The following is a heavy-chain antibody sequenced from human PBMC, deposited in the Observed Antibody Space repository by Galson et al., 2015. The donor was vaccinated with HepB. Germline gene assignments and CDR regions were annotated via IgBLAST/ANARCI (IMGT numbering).Heavy chain of an antibody. CDR2: IKSKTDGGTT. CDR1: GFTFSNAW. Sequence: LRLSCAASGFTFSNAWMSWVRQAPGKGLEWVGRIKSKTDGGTTDYAAPVKGRFTISRDNSKNTLYLQMNSLRAEDTAVYYCARITSLYSSSSPFDYWGQGTLVTVSS. D-gene: IGHD6-6*01. J-gene: IGHJ4*02. CDR3: ARITSLYSSSSPFDY. V-gene: IGHV3-15*01.